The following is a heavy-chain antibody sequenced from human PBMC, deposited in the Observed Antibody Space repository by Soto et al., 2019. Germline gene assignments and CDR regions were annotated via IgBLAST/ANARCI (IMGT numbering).Heavy chain of an antibody. J-gene: IGHJ5*02. D-gene: IGHD3-10*01. CDR1: GGSIRSYY. Sequence: KAXELLSLTDAVSGGSIRSYYWSWIRQPPGKGLEWIGYIYYSGSTNYNPSLKSRVTISVDTSKNQFSLKLSYVTAADTAVYYCERVGNMVRGVIQFDPWGQGTLVTVSS. CDR2: IYYSGST. CDR3: ERVGNMVRGVIQFDP. V-gene: IGHV4-59*01.